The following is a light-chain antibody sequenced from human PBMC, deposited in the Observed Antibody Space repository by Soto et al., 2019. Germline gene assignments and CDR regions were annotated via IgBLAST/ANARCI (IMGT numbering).Light chain of an antibody. CDR3: AAWDDSLNGPNVV. CDR2: SNN. Sequence: QSVLTQPPSASGTPGQRGTISCSGSSSNIGSNTVNWYQQLPGTAPKLLIYSNNQRRSGVPDRFSGSKSRTSASLAISGLQSEDEAYYYCAAWDDSLNGPNVVFGGGTKVTVL. J-gene: IGLJ2*01. V-gene: IGLV1-44*01. CDR1: SSNIGSNT.